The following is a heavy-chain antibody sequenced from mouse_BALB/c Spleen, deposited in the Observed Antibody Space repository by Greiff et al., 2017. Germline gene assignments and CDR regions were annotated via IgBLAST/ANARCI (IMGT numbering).Heavy chain of an antibody. CDR2: ISIYEDNT. CDR1: GYTFTDYA. V-gene: IGHV1-67*01. CDR3: ARKGYGIYAMDY. J-gene: IGHJ4*01. Sequence: VQLQQSGPELVRPGESVKISCKGSGYTFTDYAMHWVKQSHAKSLEWIGVISIYEDNTNYNQKFKGKATMTVDKSSSTAYMELARLTSEDSAIYYCARKGYGIYAMDYWGQGTSVTVSS. D-gene: IGHD2-10*02.